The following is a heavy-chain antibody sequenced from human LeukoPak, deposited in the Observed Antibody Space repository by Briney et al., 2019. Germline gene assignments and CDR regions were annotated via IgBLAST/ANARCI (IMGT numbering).Heavy chain of an antibody. CDR3: ARHGGYSQEEGAVPNQGWFDP. Sequence: PSETLSLTCTASGGSISSSSYYWGWIRQPPGKGLEWIGSIYYSGSTYYNPSLKSRVTISVDTSKNQFSLKLSSVTAADTAVYYCARHGGYSQEEGAVPNQGWFDPWGQGTLVTVSS. J-gene: IGHJ5*02. CDR1: GGSISSSSYY. CDR2: IYYSGST. D-gene: IGHD5-18*01. V-gene: IGHV4-39*01.